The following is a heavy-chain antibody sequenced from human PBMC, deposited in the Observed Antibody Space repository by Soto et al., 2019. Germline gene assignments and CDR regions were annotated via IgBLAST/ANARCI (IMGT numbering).Heavy chain of an antibody. J-gene: IGHJ4*02. CDR1: GFTFSSYG. Sequence: QVQLVESGGGVVQPGRSLRLSCAASGFTFSSYGMHWVRQAPGKGLEWVAVISYDGSNKYYADSVKGRFTISRDNSKNPLYLQMNSLRAEDTAVYYCAGPPSVVAEGYWGQGTLVTVSS. V-gene: IGHV3-30*03. CDR3: AGPPSVVAEGY. D-gene: IGHD2-15*01. CDR2: ISYDGSNK.